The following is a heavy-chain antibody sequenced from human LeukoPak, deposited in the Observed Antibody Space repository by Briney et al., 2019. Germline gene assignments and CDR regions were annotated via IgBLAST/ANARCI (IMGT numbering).Heavy chain of an antibody. J-gene: IGHJ4*02. CDR1: GFTLSDYS. D-gene: IGHD1-1*01. Sequence: PGGSLRLSCAASGFTLSDYSMNWVRQAPGKGLEWISWVGIDSGNTKYADSVKGRFTISGEKAKNSLYLQMSSLRVEDTAVYYCARDHNYAFDNWGQGTLVTVSS. V-gene: IGHV3-48*01. CDR2: VGIDSGNT. CDR3: ARDHNYAFDN.